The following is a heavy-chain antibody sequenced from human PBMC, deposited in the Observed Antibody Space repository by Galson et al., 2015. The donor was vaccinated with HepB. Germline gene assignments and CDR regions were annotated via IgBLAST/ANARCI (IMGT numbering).Heavy chain of an antibody. CDR2: ISYDGSNK. CDR1: GFTFSSYG. D-gene: IGHD3-16*01. J-gene: IGHJ4*02. Sequence: SLRLSCAASGFTFSSYGMHWVRQAPGKGLEWVAVISYDGSNKYYADSVKGRFTISRDNSKNTLYLQMNSLRAEDTAVYYCAKTKGGELSYFDYWGQGTLVTVSS. V-gene: IGHV3-30*18. CDR3: AKTKGGELSYFDY.